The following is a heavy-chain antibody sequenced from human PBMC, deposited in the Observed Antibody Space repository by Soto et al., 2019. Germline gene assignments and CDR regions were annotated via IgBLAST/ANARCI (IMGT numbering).Heavy chain of an antibody. CDR1: GFTFSNYA. J-gene: IGHJ4*02. CDR2: VTSGGNS. D-gene: IGHD6-19*01. Sequence: EVQLLASGGDLVQPGGSLRLFCAASGFTFSNYAMTWVRQAPGKGVEWVSTVTSGGNSFYGDTVKGRFTISRDNSTGNLYLQMNSLRADDTAVYYCARTDKFNSQSSGWANRFDYWGQGTLVTVSS. CDR3: ARTDKFNSQSSGWANRFDY. V-gene: IGHV3-23*01.